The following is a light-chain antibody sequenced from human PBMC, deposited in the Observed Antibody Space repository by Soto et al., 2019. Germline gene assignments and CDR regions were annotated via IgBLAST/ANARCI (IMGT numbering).Light chain of an antibody. V-gene: IGLV2-14*01. CDR3: SSYTSSSTYV. CDR1: SSDVGNYNY. J-gene: IGLJ1*01. Sequence: QSVLTQPASVSGSPGQSITISCTGTSSDVGNYNYVSWYQQHPGKAPKLMIHDVSNRPSGVSNRFSGSKSGNTASLTISWLQAEDEADYYCSSYTSSSTYVFGTGTKVTVL. CDR2: DVS.